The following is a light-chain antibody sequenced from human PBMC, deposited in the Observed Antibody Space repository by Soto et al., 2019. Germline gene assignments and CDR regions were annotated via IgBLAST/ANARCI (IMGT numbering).Light chain of an antibody. V-gene: IGLV2-8*01. CDR2: EVS. Sequence: QSALTQPPSASGSPGQSVTISCTGTSSDVGGYNYVSWYQQHPGEAPKLMIYEVSQRPSGVPDRFSGSKSGNTASLTVSGLQAEDEGDYYCSSYAGSNNLVFGGGTKVTVL. J-gene: IGLJ2*01. CDR3: SSYAGSNNLV. CDR1: SSDVGGYNY.